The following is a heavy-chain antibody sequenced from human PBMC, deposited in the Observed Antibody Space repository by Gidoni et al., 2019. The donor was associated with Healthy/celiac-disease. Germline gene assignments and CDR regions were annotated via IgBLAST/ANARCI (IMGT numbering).Heavy chain of an antibody. D-gene: IGHD1-26*01. CDR2: IYPGDSDT. Sequence: EVQLVQSGAEVKKPGESLTISCKGSGYSFTSYWSGWVRQMPGKGLAWMGIIYPGDSDTRYSPSFQGQVTISADKSISTAYLQWSSLKASDTAMYYCARGTGSGWEPAAQGFDYWGQGTLVTVSS. CDR3: ARGTGSGWEPAAQGFDY. CDR1: GYSFTSYW. J-gene: IGHJ4*02. V-gene: IGHV5-51*01.